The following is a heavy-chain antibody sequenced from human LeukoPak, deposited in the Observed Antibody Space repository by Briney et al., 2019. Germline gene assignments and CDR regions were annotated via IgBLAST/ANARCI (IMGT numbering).Heavy chain of an antibody. J-gene: IGHJ6*03. V-gene: IGHV3-30*02. CDR1: GFTFSSYG. D-gene: IGHD6-13*01. CDR3: ARAWGAAAGSMNPYYMDV. Sequence: GGSLRLSCAASGFTFSSYGMHWVRQAPGKGLEWVAFIRYDGSNKYYADSVKGRFTISRDNAKNSLYLQMNSLRAEDTAVYYCARAWGAAAGSMNPYYMDVWGKGTTVTVSS. CDR2: IRYDGSNK.